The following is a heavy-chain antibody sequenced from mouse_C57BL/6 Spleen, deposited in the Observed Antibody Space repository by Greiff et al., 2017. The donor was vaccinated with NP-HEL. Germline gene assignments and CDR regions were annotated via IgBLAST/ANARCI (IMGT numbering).Heavy chain of an antibody. CDR1: GFNIKDDY. J-gene: IGHJ2*01. Sequence: VQLKQSGAELVRPGASVKLSCTASGFNIKDDYMHWVKQRPEQGLEWIGWIDPENGDTEYASKFQGKATITADTSSNTAYLQLSSLTSEDTAVYYCTTGTEYYFDYWGQGTTLTVSS. CDR3: TTGTEYYFDY. D-gene: IGHD3-3*01. CDR2: IDPENGDT. V-gene: IGHV14-4*01.